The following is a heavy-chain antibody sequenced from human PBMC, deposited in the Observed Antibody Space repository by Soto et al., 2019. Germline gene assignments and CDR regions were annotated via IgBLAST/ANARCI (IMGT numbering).Heavy chain of an antibody. D-gene: IGHD2-2*01. CDR1: GGTFSSYT. J-gene: IGHJ6*02. V-gene: IGHV1-69*02. Sequence: SVKVSCKASGGTFSSYTISWVRQAPGQGLEWMGRIIPILGIANYAQKFQGRVTITADKSTSTAYMELSSLRSEDTAVYYCARIGYCGSTSCPNYYYSGMDVWGQGTTVTVSS. CDR3: ARIGYCGSTSCPNYYYSGMDV. CDR2: IIPILGIA.